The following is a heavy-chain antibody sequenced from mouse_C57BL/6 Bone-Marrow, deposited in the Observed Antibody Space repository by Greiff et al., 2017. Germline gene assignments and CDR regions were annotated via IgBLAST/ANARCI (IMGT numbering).Heavy chain of an antibody. CDR1: GYTFTSYG. J-gene: IGHJ3*01. Sequence: QVQLQQSGAELARPGASVKLSCKASGYTFTSYGISWVKQRTGQGLEWIGEIYPRSGNTYYNEKFKGKATLTADKSSSTAYMGLRSLTSAASAVYVCAREEYYGSGWAWFGYCGQGALVTVSA. CDR2: IYPRSGNT. V-gene: IGHV1-81*01. CDR3: AREEYYGSGWAWFGY. D-gene: IGHD1-1*01.